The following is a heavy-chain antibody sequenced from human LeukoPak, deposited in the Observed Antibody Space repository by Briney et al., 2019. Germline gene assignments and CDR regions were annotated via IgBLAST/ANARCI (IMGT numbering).Heavy chain of an antibody. D-gene: IGHD3-22*01. V-gene: IGHV3-21*01. CDR1: GFTFSSYS. J-gene: IGHJ4*02. CDR3: ARRGQYYYDSSGYYPLDY. Sequence: GGSLRLSCAASGFTFSSYSMNWVRQAPGKGPEWVSSISSSSYIYYADSVKGRFTISRDNAKNSLYLQMNSLRAEDTAVYYCARRGQYYYDSSGYYPLDYWGQGTLVTVSS. CDR2: ISSSSYI.